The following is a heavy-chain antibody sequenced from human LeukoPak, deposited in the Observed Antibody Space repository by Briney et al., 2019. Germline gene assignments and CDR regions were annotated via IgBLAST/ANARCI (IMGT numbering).Heavy chain of an antibody. Sequence: PGGSLRLSCAASGFTFSSYGMHWVRQAPGKGLERVAVISYDGSNKYYADSVKGRFTISRDNSKNTLYLQMNSLRAEDTAVYYCAKDLDPHHPTVTTFLDYWGQGTLVTVSS. V-gene: IGHV3-30*18. CDR1: GFTFSSYG. J-gene: IGHJ4*02. CDR2: ISYDGSNK. D-gene: IGHD4-17*01. CDR3: AKDLDPHHPTVTTFLDY.